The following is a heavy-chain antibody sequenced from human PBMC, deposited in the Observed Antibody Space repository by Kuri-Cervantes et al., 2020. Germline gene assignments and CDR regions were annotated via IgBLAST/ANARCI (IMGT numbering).Heavy chain of an antibody. Sequence: ASVKVSCKASGGTFSSYAISWVRQAPGQGLEWMGWINPNSGGTNYAQKFQGRVTMTRDTSISTAYMELSRLRSDDTAVYYCASSPHYYYYYGMDVWGQGTTVTVDS. CDR1: GGTFSSYA. J-gene: IGHJ6*01. CDR3: ASSPHYYYYYGMDV. CDR2: INPNSGGT. V-gene: IGHV1-2*02.